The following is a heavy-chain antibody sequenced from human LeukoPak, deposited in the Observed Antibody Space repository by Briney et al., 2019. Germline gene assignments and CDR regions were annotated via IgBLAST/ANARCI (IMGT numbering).Heavy chain of an antibody. J-gene: IGHJ4*02. V-gene: IGHV4-39*01. Sequence: KASETLSLTCTVSGGSVTSGYYYWAWIRQPPGEGLEWIGSLSYSGDTYYNPSLKRRVTISVDPSKNQFSLKLTSVTAADTSVYYCARRVATSGCLYFDYWGQGTLVSVSS. CDR1: GGSVTSGYYY. D-gene: IGHD2-15*01. CDR2: LSYSGDT. CDR3: ARRVATSGCLYFDY.